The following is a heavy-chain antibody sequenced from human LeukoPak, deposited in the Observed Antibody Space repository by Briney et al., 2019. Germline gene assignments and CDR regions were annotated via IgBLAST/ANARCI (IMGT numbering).Heavy chain of an antibody. CDR2: IDNSGST. Sequence: SQTLSLTCTVSGGSISSTGYYWTWIRQPAGKGLEWIGHIDNSGSTNCNPSLKSRVTISVDASKNQFSLNLTSVTAADTAVYYCARDCEFCDLLFYMNVWGKGTTVTVSS. CDR1: GGSISSTGYY. D-gene: IGHD3-16*01. J-gene: IGHJ6*03. V-gene: IGHV4-61*09. CDR3: ARDCEFCDLLFYMNV.